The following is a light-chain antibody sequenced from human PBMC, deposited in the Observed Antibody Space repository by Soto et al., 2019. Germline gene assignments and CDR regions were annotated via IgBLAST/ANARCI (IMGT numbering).Light chain of an antibody. CDR1: QSVSSSY. CDR2: GAS. Sequence: EIVLTQSPGTLSLSPGERATLSCRASQSVSSSYLAWYQQKPGQAPRLLIYGASSRATRIPDRFSGSGSRTDFTLTISSLEPEDFAVYYCQHYGSSPSSGQGTKLDIK. CDR3: QHYGSSPS. J-gene: IGKJ1*01. V-gene: IGKV3-20*01.